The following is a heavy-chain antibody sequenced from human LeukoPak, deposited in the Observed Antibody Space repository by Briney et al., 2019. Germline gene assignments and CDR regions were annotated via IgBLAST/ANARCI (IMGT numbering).Heavy chain of an antibody. D-gene: IGHD2-2*01. J-gene: IGHJ5*02. Sequence: SVKVSCKASGGTFSSYAISWVRQAPGQGLEWMGGIIPIFGTANYAQKFQGRVTITADKSTSTAYMELRSLRSEDTAVYYCARHCSSTSCYYWFDPWGQGTLVTVSS. CDR2: IIPIFGTA. CDR1: GGTFSSYA. V-gene: IGHV1-69*06. CDR3: ARHCSSTSCYYWFDP.